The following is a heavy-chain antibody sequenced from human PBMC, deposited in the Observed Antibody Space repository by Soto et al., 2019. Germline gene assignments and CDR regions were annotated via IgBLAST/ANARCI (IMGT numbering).Heavy chain of an antibody. CDR1: GGSISSSSYY. D-gene: IGHD6-19*01. CDR3: ARLVAVAGEDFDY. V-gene: IGHV4-39*01. J-gene: IGHJ4*02. Sequence: PSETLSLTCTVSGGSISSSSYYWGWIRQPPGKGLEWIGSIYYSGSTYYNPSLKSRVTISVDTSKNQFSLKLSSVTAADTAVYYCARLVAVAGEDFDYWGQGTLVTSP. CDR2: IYYSGST.